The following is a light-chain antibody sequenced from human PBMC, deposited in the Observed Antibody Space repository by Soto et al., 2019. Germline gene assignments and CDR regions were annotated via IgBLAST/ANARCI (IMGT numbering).Light chain of an antibody. Sequence: EVVMTQSPATLSASTGDGVTLSCRASQGIGDTLAWYQQKPGQTPRLLIYDTSNRANGVPARFSCSRSGPEFTLTIHSLQFEDFAIYYWQRLNKLPLTFGGGTKVEIK. J-gene: IGKJ4*01. CDR2: DTS. CDR1: QGIGDT. CDR3: QRLNKLPLT. V-gene: IGKV3-15*01.